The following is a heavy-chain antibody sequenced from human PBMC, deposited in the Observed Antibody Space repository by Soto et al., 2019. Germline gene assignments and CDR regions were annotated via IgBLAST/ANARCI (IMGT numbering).Heavy chain of an antibody. CDR1: GFTFSSYW. J-gene: IGHJ3*02. CDR3: AREGDSSGYYDAFDI. Sequence: LRLSCAASGFTFSSYWMHWVRQAPGKGLVWVSRINSDGSSTSYADSVKGRFTISRDNAKNTLYLQMNSLRAEDTAVYYCAREGDSSGYYDAFDIWGQGTMVTVSS. D-gene: IGHD3-22*01. V-gene: IGHV3-74*01. CDR2: INSDGSST.